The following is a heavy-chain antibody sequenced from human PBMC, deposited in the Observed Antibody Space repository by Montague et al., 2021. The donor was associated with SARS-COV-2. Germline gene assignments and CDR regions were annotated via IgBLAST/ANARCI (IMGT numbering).Heavy chain of an antibody. J-gene: IGHJ6*02. CDR2: ISYDGSNK. CDR3: ASLSGEATTSYYYYGMDV. CDR1: GFTFSSYA. Sequence: SLRLSCAASGFTFSSYAMHWVRQAPGKGLEWVAVISYDGSNKYYADSVKGRFTISRDNSKNTLYLQMNSLRAEDTAVYYCASLSGEATTSYYYYGMDVWGQGTTVTVSS. D-gene: IGHD5-12*01. V-gene: IGHV3-30*04.